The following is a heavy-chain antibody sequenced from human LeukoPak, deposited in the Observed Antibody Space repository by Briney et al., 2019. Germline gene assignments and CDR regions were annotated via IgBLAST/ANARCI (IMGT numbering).Heavy chain of an antibody. CDR2: INPNNGDT. CDR3: ARSSRRFLEWSHVFGY. J-gene: IGHJ4*02. Sequence: ASVKVSCKASGYTFTSYGISWVRQAPGQGLEWMGWINPNNGDTNFAQKFQGRVTMTRDTSISTVYMELSSLRSEDTAVYYCARSSRRFLEWSHVFGYWGQGTLVTVSS. D-gene: IGHD3-3*01. V-gene: IGHV1-2*02. CDR1: GYTFTSYG.